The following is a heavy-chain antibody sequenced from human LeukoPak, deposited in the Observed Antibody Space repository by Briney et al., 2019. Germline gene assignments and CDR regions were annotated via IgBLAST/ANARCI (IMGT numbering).Heavy chain of an antibody. D-gene: IGHD4-17*01. Sequence: GGSLRLSCAASGFTFDDYAMYWVRQAAGKGLEWVSGISWSGGSISYADSVKGRFTISRDNAQNSLYLQMNSLRAEDSSVYYCARPTTVTTISADAFDIWGQGTMVTVSS. CDR2: ISWSGGSI. J-gene: IGHJ3*02. CDR3: ARPTTVTTISADAFDI. V-gene: IGHV3-9*01. CDR1: GFTFDDYA.